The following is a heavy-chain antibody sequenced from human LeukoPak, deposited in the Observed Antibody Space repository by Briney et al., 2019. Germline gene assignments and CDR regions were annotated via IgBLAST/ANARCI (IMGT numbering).Heavy chain of an antibody. CDR2: INAGNGNT. V-gene: IGHV1-3*03. D-gene: IGHD2-21*02. CDR3: ARGRWTAHTVGYYFDS. J-gene: IGHJ4*02. CDR1: GYTFTNYA. Sequence: ASVKVSCKASGYTFTNYAINWVRQAPGHRLEWMGWINAGNGNTKYSQEFQGRVTITRDTSTNTAYMELISLRSEDMAVYYCARGRWTAHTVGYYFDSWGQGTLVTVSS.